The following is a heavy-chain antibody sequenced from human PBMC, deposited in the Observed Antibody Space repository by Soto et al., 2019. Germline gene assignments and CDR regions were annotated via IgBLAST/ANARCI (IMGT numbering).Heavy chain of an antibody. Sequence: GESLKISCQGSGYSVTNYWIGWVRQMPGKGLGWMGIIYPGDSDIRYSPSFQGQVTISVDKSINTAYLQWATLKASDTAMYYCARLSRDFWSGPDYWGQGTLVTVSS. J-gene: IGHJ4*02. CDR2: IYPGDSDI. V-gene: IGHV5-51*01. CDR1: GYSVTNYW. CDR3: ARLSRDFWSGPDY. D-gene: IGHD3-3*01.